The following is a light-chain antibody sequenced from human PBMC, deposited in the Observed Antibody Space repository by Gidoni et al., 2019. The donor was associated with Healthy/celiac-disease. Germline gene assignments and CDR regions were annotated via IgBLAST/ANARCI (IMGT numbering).Light chain of an antibody. CDR3: MQALQTPYT. CDR2: LGS. Sequence: DKVMTQSPLSLPVTPGEQASISCRSSQSLLHSNGYNYLDWYLQKPVQSPQLLIYLGSNRASGVPDRFSGSGSGTDFTLKISRVEAEDVGVYYCMQALQTPYTFGQGTKLEIK. J-gene: IGKJ2*01. CDR1: QSLLHSNGYNY. V-gene: IGKV2-28*01.